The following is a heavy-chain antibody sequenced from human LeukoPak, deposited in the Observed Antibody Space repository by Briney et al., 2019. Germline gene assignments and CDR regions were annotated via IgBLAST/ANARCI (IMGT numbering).Heavy chain of an antibody. CDR2: IYPGDSDT. V-gene: IGHV5-51*01. D-gene: IGHD6-19*01. Sequence: GESLKISCQGSGYSFTSYWIAWVRQMPGKGLEWVGIIYPGDSDTRYSPSFQGQVTISVDKSTSTAYLQWSSLKASDTAMYHCATRNSSGWYDAFHIWGQGTMVTVSS. CDR1: GYSFTSYW. J-gene: IGHJ3*02. CDR3: ATRNSSGWYDAFHI.